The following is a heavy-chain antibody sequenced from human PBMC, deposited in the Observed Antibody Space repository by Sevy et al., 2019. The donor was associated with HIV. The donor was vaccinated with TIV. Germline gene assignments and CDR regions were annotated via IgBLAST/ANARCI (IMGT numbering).Heavy chain of an antibody. CDR3: ARGFSGYDLFPSGFDY. J-gene: IGHJ4*02. V-gene: IGHV1-2*02. CDR2: INTLSGGT. CDR1: GYTFTGYY. D-gene: IGHD5-12*01. Sequence: ASVKVSCKASGYTFTGYYMHWVRQTPGQGLEWVGWINTLSGGTNYAQKFQGRATMTRDTSISTAYMEFTRLRSDDTAVFYCARGFSGYDLFPSGFDYWGQGTLITVSS.